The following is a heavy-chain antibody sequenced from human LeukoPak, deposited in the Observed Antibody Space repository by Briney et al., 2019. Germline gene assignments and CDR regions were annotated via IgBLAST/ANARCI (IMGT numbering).Heavy chain of an antibody. CDR3: ARQSGSSSGLDY. J-gene: IGHJ4*02. CDR1: GGSMSSYY. V-gene: IGHV4-59*01. D-gene: IGHD6-6*01. Sequence: PSETLSLTGTVSGGSMSSYYWHWIRQPPGQGLEWIGYIYYSGSTNYNPSLKSRVTISVDTSKNQFSLKLSSVTAADTAVYYCARQSGSSSGLDYWGQGTLVTVSS. CDR2: IYYSGST.